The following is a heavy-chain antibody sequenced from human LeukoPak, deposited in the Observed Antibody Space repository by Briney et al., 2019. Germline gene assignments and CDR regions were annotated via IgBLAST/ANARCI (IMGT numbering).Heavy chain of an antibody. V-gene: IGHV3-23*01. CDR1: GFTFSTYW. J-gene: IGHJ4*02. Sequence: PGGSLRLSCTASGFTFSTYWMSWVRQAPGKGLEWASGISGSGGSIQYADSVKGRFTISRDNSKNTLYLQMNSLRAEDTAVHYCAKSTLATAGTFDYWGQGTLVTVSS. CDR2: ISGSGGSI. D-gene: IGHD6-13*01. CDR3: AKSTLATAGTFDY.